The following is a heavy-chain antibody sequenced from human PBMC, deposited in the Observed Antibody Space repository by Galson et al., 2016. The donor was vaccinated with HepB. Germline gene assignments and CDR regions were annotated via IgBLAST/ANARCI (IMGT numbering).Heavy chain of an antibody. V-gene: IGHV3-13*05. Sequence: SLRLSCAASGFSFSNYDMYWVRQAPGKGLEWVSSIYTAGDPYYKDSVEGRFTVSRENAKNSLYLHMNSLRAGDTAVYYCVRGSYSSDWYRTSAYDFGMDVWGKGTPVTVSS. CDR1: GFSFSNYD. D-gene: IGHD6-19*01. J-gene: IGHJ6*04. CDR2: IYTAGDP. CDR3: VRGSYSSDWYRTSAYDFGMDV.